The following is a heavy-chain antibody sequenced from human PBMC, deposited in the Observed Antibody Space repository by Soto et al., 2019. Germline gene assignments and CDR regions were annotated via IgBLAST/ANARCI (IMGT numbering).Heavy chain of an antibody. Sequence: GGSLRLSCAASGFTFSNAWMNWFRQAPGKGLEWVGHIKSKTDGGTTDYAAPVKGRFTISRDDSKNTLYLQMNSLKTEDTAVYYCARAHSMSWSGTCSDYWGQGALVTVS. J-gene: IGHJ4*02. D-gene: IGHD6-13*01. CDR3: ARAHSMSWSGTCSDY. CDR1: GFTFSNAW. V-gene: IGHV3-15*07. CDR2: IKSKTDGGTT.